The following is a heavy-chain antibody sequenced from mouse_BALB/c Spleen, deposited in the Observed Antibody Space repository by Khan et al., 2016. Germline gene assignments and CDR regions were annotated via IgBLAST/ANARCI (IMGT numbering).Heavy chain of an antibody. CDR3: ARSNRNDAWFDY. D-gene: IGHD2-14*01. Sequence: EVELVESGPSLVKPSQTLSLTCSVTGDSITSGYWNWIRKFPGNKLEYMGYISYSGNTYYNPFLKSRISITRDTSKNQHFLQLISVTTEDTATYFCARSNRNDAWFDYWGRGTLGTVSA. CDR1: GDSITSGY. J-gene: IGHJ3*01. CDR2: ISYSGNT. V-gene: IGHV3-8*02.